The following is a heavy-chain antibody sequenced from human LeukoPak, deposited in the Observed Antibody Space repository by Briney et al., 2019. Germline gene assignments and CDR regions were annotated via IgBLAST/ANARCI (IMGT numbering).Heavy chain of an antibody. J-gene: IGHJ4*02. V-gene: IGHV3-33*01. CDR1: GFTFSSYG. D-gene: IGHD6-19*01. CDR2: IWYNGSNK. Sequence: PGGSLRLSCAASGFTFSSYGMHWVRQAPGKGLEWVAVIWYNGSNKYYADSVKGRFTISRDNSKNTLYLQMNSLRAEDTAVYYYARDIAVAGVFDYWGQGTLVTVSS. CDR3: ARDIAVAGVFDY.